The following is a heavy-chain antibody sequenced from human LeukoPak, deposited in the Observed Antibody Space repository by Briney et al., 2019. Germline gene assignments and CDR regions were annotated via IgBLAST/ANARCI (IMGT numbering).Heavy chain of an antibody. Sequence: GASVKVSCKASGYTFSEYDINGVRQAAGQGLEWIGWMRPKSGTSGFAQKFQGRVTMTRSTSISTAYMEMESLTSEDTAVYYCARGPPESTSSDYWGQRTQVTVSS. CDR1: GYTFSEYD. J-gene: IGHJ4*02. V-gene: IGHV1-8*01. D-gene: IGHD2-2*01. CDR2: MRPKSGTS. CDR3: ARGPPESTSSDY.